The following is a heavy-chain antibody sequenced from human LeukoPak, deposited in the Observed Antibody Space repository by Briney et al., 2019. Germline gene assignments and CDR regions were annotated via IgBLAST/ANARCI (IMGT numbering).Heavy chain of an antibody. V-gene: IGHV3-7*01. CDR3: ATTHDSSGND. CDR2: IRQDGSDK. Sequence: GGSLRLSCAASGFAFSDFWMSWVRQAPGKGLEWVANIRQDGSDKYYVASVRGRFTISRDNAKNSLYLQMNSLTAEDTAVYYCATTHDSSGNDWGQGTLVTVSS. J-gene: IGHJ4*02. D-gene: IGHD3-22*01. CDR1: GFAFSDFW.